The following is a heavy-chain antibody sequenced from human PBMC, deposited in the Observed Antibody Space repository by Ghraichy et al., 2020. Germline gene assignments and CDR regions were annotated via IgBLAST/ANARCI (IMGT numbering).Heavy chain of an antibody. Sequence: GGSLRLSCAASGFTFSSYAMHWVRQAPGKGLEYVSAISSNGGSTYYANSVKGRFTISRDNSKNTLYLQMGSLRAEDMAVYYCARGSTTSDAFDIWGQGTMVTVSS. CDR2: ISSNGGST. V-gene: IGHV3-64*01. CDR3: ARGSTTSDAFDI. J-gene: IGHJ3*02. CDR1: GFTFSSYA. D-gene: IGHD2/OR15-2a*01.